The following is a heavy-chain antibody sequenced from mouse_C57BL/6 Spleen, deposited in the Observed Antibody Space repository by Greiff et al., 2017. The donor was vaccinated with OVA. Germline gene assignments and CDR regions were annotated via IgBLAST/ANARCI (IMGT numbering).Heavy chain of an antibody. J-gene: IGHJ2*01. D-gene: IGHD1-1*01. CDR2: ISSGGSYT. Sequence: EVKLVESGGDLVKPGGSLKLSCAASGFTFSSYGMSWVRQTPDKRLEWVATISSGGSYTYYPDSVKGRFTISRDNAKNTLYLQMSSLKSEDTAMYYCARPVTTVEMYYFDYWGQGTTLTVSS. CDR1: GFTFSSYG. CDR3: ARPVTTVEMYYFDY. V-gene: IGHV5-6*02.